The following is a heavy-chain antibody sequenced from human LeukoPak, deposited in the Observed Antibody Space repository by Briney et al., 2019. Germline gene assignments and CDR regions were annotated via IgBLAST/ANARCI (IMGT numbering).Heavy chain of an antibody. CDR1: VGSFSGYY. J-gene: IGHJ4*02. Sequence: SETLSLTCAVYVGSFSGYYWSWIRQPPGKGLEWIGEINHSGSTNYNPSLKSRVTISVDTSKNQFSLKLSSVTAADTAVYYCARGPPPYYFDYWGQGTLVTVSS. V-gene: IGHV4-34*01. CDR2: INHSGST. CDR3: ARGPPPYYFDY.